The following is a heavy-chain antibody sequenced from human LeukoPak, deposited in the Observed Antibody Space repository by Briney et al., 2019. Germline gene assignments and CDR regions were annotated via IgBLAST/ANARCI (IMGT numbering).Heavy chain of an antibody. CDR3: ANDSLRSLEWLGGFDP. D-gene: IGHD3-3*01. Sequence: PSETLSPTCTVSGGSLSSGDYYWSWIRQPPGKGLEWIGYIYYSGSTYYNPSLKSRVTISVDTSKNQFSLKLSSVTAADTAVYYCANDSLRSLEWLGGFDPWGQGTLVTVSS. CDR2: IYYSGST. V-gene: IGHV4-30-4*01. CDR1: GGSLSSGDYY. J-gene: IGHJ5*02.